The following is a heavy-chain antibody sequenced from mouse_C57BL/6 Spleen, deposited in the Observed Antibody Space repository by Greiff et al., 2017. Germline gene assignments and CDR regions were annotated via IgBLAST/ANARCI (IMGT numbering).Heavy chain of an antibody. CDR1: GFTFSSYG. Sequence: DVQLVESGGDLVKPGGSLKLSCAASGFTFSSYGMSWVRQTPDKRLEWVATISSGGSYTYYPDSVQGRFTIARDNAKNTLYLQMSSLKSEDTAMYYCARLFGNSFDYWGQGTTLTVSS. D-gene: IGHD1-1*01. CDR3: ARLFGNSFDY. J-gene: IGHJ2*01. CDR2: ISSGGSYT. V-gene: IGHV5-6*01.